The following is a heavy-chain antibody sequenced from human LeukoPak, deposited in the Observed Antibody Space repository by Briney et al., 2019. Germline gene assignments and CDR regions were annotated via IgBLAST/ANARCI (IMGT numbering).Heavy chain of an antibody. Sequence: ASVKVSCKASGYTFTSYGISWVRQAPGQGLEWMGWISAYNGNTNYAQKLQGRVTMTTDTSTSTAYMELRSLRSDDTAVYYCARDHPHCTNGVCYSPGSKWGQGTLVTVSS. CDR3: ARDHPHCTNGVCYSPGSK. CDR2: ISAYNGNT. J-gene: IGHJ4*02. CDR1: GYTFTSYG. V-gene: IGHV1-18*01. D-gene: IGHD2-8*01.